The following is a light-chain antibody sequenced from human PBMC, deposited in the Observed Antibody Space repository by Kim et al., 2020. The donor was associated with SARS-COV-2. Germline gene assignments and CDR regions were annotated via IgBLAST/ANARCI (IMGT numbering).Light chain of an antibody. J-gene: IGKJ2*01. V-gene: IGKV1-39*01. Sequence: DIQMTQSPSSLSASVGDRVTITCRASQTFSSYLNWYQQKRGEAPKLLIFAASTLHSGVPSRFSGSGSDTDFTLTISSLQPEDFATYYCQQSYSTPYTFGQATKVDIK. CDR1: QTFSSY. CDR3: QQSYSTPYT. CDR2: AAS.